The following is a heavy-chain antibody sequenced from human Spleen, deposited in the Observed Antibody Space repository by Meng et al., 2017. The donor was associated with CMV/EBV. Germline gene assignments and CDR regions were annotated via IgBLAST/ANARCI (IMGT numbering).Heavy chain of an antibody. J-gene: IGHJ6*02. CDR3: ARDQSNYYYYGMDV. Sequence: SETLSLTCTVSGGSVSSGGSYWSWIRQPPGKGPEWIGYVYYTGSTNYNPSLKSRVSISVDTSNNQFSLKLSSVTAADTAVYYCARDQSNYYYYGMDVWGQGTTVTVSS. V-gene: IGHV4-61*08. CDR1: GGSVSSGGSY. CDR2: VYYTGST. D-gene: IGHD6-6*01.